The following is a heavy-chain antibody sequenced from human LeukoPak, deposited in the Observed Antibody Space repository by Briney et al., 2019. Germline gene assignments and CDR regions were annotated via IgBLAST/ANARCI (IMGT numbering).Heavy chain of an antibody. CDR1: GDSVSSKNGA. CDR2: TYYRSKWYY. Sequence: SQTLSLTCAISGDSVSSKNGAWNWIRQSPSRGLEWLGRTYYRSKWYYDYAESMKGRVTINPDTSKNQFSLQLNSVTPEDTAVYYCARDGGNTGWYTFDYWGQGSLVTVTS. D-gene: IGHD6-19*01. CDR3: ARDGGNTGWYTFDY. V-gene: IGHV6-1*01. J-gene: IGHJ4*02.